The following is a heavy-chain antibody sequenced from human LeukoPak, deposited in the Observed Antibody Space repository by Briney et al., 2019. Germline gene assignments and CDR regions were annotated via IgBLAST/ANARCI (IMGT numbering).Heavy chain of an antibody. CDR2: INHSGST. D-gene: IGHD3-3*01. CDR1: GGSFSGYY. CDR3: ARRAIFGVVINPPPYYFDY. V-gene: IGHV4-34*01. Sequence: SETLSLTCAVYGGSFSGYYWSWIRQPPGKGLEWIGEINHSGSTNYNPSLKSRVTISVDTSKNQFSLTLSSVTAADTAVYYCARRAIFGVVINPPPYYFDYWGQETLVTVSS. J-gene: IGHJ4*02.